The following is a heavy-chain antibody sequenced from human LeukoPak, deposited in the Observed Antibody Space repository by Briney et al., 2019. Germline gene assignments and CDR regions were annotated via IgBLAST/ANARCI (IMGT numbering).Heavy chain of an antibody. CDR3: ARLNYYDSSGCLGLDY. D-gene: IGHD3-22*01. J-gene: IGHJ4*02. CDR1: GGSISSYY. Sequence: SETLSLTCTVSGGSISSYYWSWIRQPPGKGLEWIGYIYYSGSTNYNPSLKSRVTISVDTSKNQFSLKLSSVTAADTAVYYCARLNYYDSSGCLGLDYWGQGTLVTVSS. CDR2: IYYSGST. V-gene: IGHV4-59*08.